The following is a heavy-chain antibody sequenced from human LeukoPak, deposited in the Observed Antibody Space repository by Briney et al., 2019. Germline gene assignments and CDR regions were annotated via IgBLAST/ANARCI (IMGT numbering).Heavy chain of an antibody. D-gene: IGHD1-26*01. Sequence: ASVKVSCKASGYSFSYYAIHWVRQAPGQRLEWMGWIRPGNGNTNYAQDFQGRVTITRDTSASTAYMELSSLTSEDTAVYYCAREGGSSLYGLDVWGQGTTVAVSS. J-gene: IGHJ6*02. CDR2: IRPGNGNT. CDR3: AREGGSSLYGLDV. V-gene: IGHV1-3*01. CDR1: GYSFSYYA.